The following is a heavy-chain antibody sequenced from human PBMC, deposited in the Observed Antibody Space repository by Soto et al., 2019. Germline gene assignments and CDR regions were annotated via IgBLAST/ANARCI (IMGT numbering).Heavy chain of an antibody. CDR3: AKDLGTTGPWGGMDV. CDR2: VSYDGSNK. Sequence: QVQLVESGGGVVQPGRFLRLSCAASGFTFSNYGMHWVRQAPGKGLEWVAVVSYDGSNKHYADSVKARFTISRDNSKNTLYLQKNSLRTEDTAVYYCAKDLGTTGPWGGMDVWGQGTTVTVSS. CDR1: GFTFSNYG. D-gene: IGHD4-4*01. V-gene: IGHV3-30*18. J-gene: IGHJ6*02.